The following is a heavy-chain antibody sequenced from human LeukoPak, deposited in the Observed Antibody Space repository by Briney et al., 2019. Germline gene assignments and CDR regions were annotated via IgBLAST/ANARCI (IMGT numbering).Heavy chain of an antibody. CDR3: ARPSGSVTIFGVVDYFDY. Sequence: GGSLRLSCVVSGFNFNNYGMNWVRQAPGKGLDWVASIAYDGSNENYAASVKGRFTISRDNSKNTLYLQWSSLTAEDTAVYYCARPSGSVTIFGVVDYFDYWGQGSLVTVSS. CDR2: IAYDGSNE. D-gene: IGHD3-3*01. J-gene: IGHJ4*02. CDR1: GFNFNNYG. V-gene: IGHV3-30*04.